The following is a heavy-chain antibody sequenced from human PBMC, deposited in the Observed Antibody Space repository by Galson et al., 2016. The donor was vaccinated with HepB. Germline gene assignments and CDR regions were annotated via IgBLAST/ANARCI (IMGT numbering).Heavy chain of an antibody. Sequence: SETLSLTCTVSGGSISTYYWSWIRQPPGEGLEWIAFSHYSGATSYSPSLNSRVTISVDTYKNQFSLRLRSVTAADAAVYYCARNAPKLGLADAFDVWGQGAMVTVSS. J-gene: IGHJ3*01. V-gene: IGHV4-59*01. D-gene: IGHD3-16*01. CDR1: GGSISTYY. CDR3: ARNAPKLGLADAFDV. CDR2: SHYSGAT.